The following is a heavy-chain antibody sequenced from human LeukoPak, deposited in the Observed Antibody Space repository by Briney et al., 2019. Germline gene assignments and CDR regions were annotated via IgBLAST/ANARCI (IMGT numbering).Heavy chain of an antibody. CDR1: GLTFSSYN. D-gene: IGHD3-22*01. V-gene: IGHV3-48*02. CDR3: ARAAGFYYPPPGDY. J-gene: IGHJ4*02. CDR2: ISNSGSMI. Sequence: PGGSLRLSCAVSGLTFSSYNMNWVRQAPGRGLEWVSYISNSGSMIYYADSVKGRFTLSRDNAKNSLYLQMNSLRDEDTAVYYCARAAGFYYPPPGDYWGQGTLVTVSS.